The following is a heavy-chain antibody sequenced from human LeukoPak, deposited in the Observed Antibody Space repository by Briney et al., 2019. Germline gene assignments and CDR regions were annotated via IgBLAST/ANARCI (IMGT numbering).Heavy chain of an antibody. Sequence: SETLSLTCTVSGFAINSGYHWGWIRQPPGKEPEGIGNIYQNGRTYYKLSLKSRVTISVDTSKNQFSLKMRSVTAADTAIYYCARVVVVATTPYFDCWGQGTLVTVSS. CDR1: GFAINSGYH. J-gene: IGHJ4*02. CDR2: IYQNGRT. V-gene: IGHV4-38-2*02. CDR3: ARVVVVATTPYFDC. D-gene: IGHD2-15*01.